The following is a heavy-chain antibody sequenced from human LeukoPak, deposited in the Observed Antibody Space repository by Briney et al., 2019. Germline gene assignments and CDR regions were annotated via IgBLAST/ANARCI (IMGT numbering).Heavy chain of an antibody. J-gene: IGHJ6*02. V-gene: IGHV3-43*01. D-gene: IGHD2-15*01. CDR3: AKDIGKAAPYCSGGSCSNGTDV. Sequence: GGSLRLSCAASGFTFDDYTMHWVRQAPGKGLEWVSLISWDGGSTYYADSVKGRFTISRDNSKNSLYLQMNSLRTEDTALYYCAKDIGKAAPYCSGGSCSNGTDVWGQGTTVTVSS. CDR2: ISWDGGST. CDR1: GFTFDDYT.